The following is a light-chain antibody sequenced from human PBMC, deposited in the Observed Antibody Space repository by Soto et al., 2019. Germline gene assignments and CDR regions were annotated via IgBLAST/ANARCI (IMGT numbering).Light chain of an antibody. Sequence: QSALTQPASVSGSPGQSITISCTGTSSDVGGYNYVSWYQQHPGKAPKLMIYDVSNRPSGVSNRFSGSKSGNMASLTISGLQAEDEADFYCSSYTSTYTVVFGGGTQLTVL. J-gene: IGLJ2*01. CDR2: DVS. CDR3: SSYTSTYTVV. CDR1: SSDVGGYNY. V-gene: IGLV2-14*01.